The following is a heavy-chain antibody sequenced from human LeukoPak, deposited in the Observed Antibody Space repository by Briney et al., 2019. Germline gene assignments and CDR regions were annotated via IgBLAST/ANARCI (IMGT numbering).Heavy chain of an antibody. V-gene: IGHV4-31*03. Sequence: SETLSLTCTVSGGSISSGGYYWSWIRQHPGKDLEWLVYIDYSGNTYYNPSLKRRVTISVDTSKNQFSLKLSSVTAADTAVYYCARTYCSSTSCYRGEKNLYYFDYWGQGTLVTVSS. CDR1: GGSISSGGYY. CDR3: ARTYCSSTSCYRGEKNLYYFDY. CDR2: IDYSGNT. J-gene: IGHJ4*02. D-gene: IGHD2-2*02.